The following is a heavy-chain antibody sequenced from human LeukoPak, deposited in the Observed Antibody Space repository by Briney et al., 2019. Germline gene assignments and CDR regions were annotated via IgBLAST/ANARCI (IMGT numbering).Heavy chain of an antibody. D-gene: IGHD2-2*01. CDR3: ARGYCSSTSCYNGRAAFDI. V-gene: IGHV4-39*07. CDR2: IYHGGST. Sequence: SETLSLTCSVSGDSISSNSYYWGWLRQPPGKGLEWIGYIYHGGSTYYNPSLKSRVTISVDRSKNQFSLKLSSVTAADTAVYYCARGYCSSTSCYNGRAAFDIWGQGTMVTVSS. CDR1: GDSISSNSYY. J-gene: IGHJ3*02.